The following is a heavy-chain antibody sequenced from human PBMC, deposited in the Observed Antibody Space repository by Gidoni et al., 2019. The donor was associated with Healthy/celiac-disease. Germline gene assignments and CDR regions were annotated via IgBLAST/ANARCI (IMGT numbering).Heavy chain of an antibody. CDR2: IKSKTDGGTT. Sequence: EVQLVESGGGLVKPGGSLRLSCAASGFTFSNAWMSWVRQAPGKGLEWVGRIKSKTDGGTTDYAAPVKGRFTISRDDSKNTLYLQMNSLKTEDTAVYYCTTGTAVNYDSSERNYWGQGTLVTVSS. J-gene: IGHJ4*02. CDR3: TTGTAVNYDSSERNY. CDR1: GFTFSNAW. D-gene: IGHD3-22*01. V-gene: IGHV3-15*01.